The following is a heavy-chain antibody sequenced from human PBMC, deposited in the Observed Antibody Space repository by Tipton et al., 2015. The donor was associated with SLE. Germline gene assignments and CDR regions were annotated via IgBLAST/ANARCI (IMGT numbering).Heavy chain of an antibody. CDR3: ARSTAVGARPNGLDV. V-gene: IGHV4-4*01. Sequence: TLSLTCDVSGGSISTPNWWNWVRQSPGKGLEWVGEVYHSGSANFNPSLKSRVTISIDKSKNQFSLKVKSVTAADTAVYFCARSTAVGARPNGLDVWGRGTPVPASS. CDR2: VYHSGSA. D-gene: IGHD4/OR15-4a*01. CDR1: GGSISTPNW. J-gene: IGHJ6*02.